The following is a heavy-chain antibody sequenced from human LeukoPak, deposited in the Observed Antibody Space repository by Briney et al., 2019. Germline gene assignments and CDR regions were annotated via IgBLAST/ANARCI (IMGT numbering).Heavy chain of an antibody. Sequence: ASVKFSCNASGYTFTSYAINWVRQATGQGIEWIGWMNPNSGNTGYAQKFQGRVTMTRNTSISTAYMELSSMRSEDTAVYYCARGEMATSPGYWGQGTLVTVSS. CDR2: MNPNSGNT. CDR3: ARGEMATSPGY. D-gene: IGHD5-24*01. V-gene: IGHV1-8*01. CDR1: GYTFTSYA. J-gene: IGHJ4*02.